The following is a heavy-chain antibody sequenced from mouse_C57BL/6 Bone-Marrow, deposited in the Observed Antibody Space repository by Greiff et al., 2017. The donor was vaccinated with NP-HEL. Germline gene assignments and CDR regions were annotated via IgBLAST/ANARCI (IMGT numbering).Heavy chain of an antibody. CDR1: GFNIKDYY. V-gene: IGHV14-2*01. D-gene: IGHD6-1*01. CDR2: IDPEDGET. CDR3: ARQCGSYYFDY. J-gene: IGHJ2*01. Sequence: EVQLQQSGAELVKPGASVKLSCTASGFNIKDYYMHWVKQRTEQGLEWIGRIDPEDGETTYATKFQGKATITADTSSNTAYLQLSSLTSEDTAVYYCARQCGSYYFDYWGQGTTLTVSS.